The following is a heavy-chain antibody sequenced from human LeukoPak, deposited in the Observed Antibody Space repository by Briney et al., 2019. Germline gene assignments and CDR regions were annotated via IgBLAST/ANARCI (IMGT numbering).Heavy chain of an antibody. J-gene: IGHJ5*02. Sequence: FQALSLTCAVSGGSTSGVGYSSSWVWQRPEKGLEWVGYIYHGGSAYYKTSVKRRVTISVDTSTNQFSLKLSAVTAADTAVYYCGRGINYDSGAIEAWGQGTLVTVSS. CDR1: GGSTSGVGYS. D-gene: IGHD3-22*01. V-gene: IGHV4-30-2*01. CDR2: IYHGGSA. CDR3: GRGINYDSGAIEA.